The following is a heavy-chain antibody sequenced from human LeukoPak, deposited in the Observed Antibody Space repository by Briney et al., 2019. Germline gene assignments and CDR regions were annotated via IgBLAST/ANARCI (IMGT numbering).Heavy chain of an antibody. CDR2: ISSSGSTI. J-gene: IGHJ4*02. CDR3: ARASLGYCSSTSCYTSEDY. D-gene: IGHD2-2*02. V-gene: IGHV3-11*04. CDR1: GFTFSDYY. Sequence: GGSLRLSRAASGFTFSDYYMSWIRQAPGKGLEWVSYISSSGSTIYYADSVKGRFTISRDNAKNSLYLQMNSLRAEDTAVYYCARASLGYCSSTSCYTSEDYWGQGTLVTVSS.